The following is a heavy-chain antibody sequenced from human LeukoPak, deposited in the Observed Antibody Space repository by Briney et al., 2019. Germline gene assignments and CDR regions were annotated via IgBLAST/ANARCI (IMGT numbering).Heavy chain of an antibody. V-gene: IGHV1-46*01. CDR1: GYTFTSYY. Sequence: ASVKVSCKASGYTFTSYYMHWVRQAPGQGLEWMGIINPSGGSTSYAQKFQGRVTMTRDMSTSTVYMELSSLRAEDTAVYYCAKETYYYDSSGYETFDYWGQGTLVTVSS. J-gene: IGHJ4*02. CDR3: AKETYYYDSSGYETFDY. CDR2: INPSGGST. D-gene: IGHD3-22*01.